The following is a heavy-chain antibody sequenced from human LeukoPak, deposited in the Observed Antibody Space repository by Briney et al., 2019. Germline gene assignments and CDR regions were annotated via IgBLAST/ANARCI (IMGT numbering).Heavy chain of an antibody. CDR1: GDTFTSYD. J-gene: IGHJ4*02. Sequence: ASVKVSCKPSGDTFTSYDINWVRQATGQGLEWMGWMNPNSGNTGYAQKFQGRVTMTRNTSISTAYMELSSLRSEDTAVYYCARGFLVGYFGSGSYYVFDYWGQGTLVTVSS. V-gene: IGHV1-8*01. CDR3: ARGFLVGYFGSGSYYVFDY. D-gene: IGHD3-10*01. CDR2: MNPNSGNT.